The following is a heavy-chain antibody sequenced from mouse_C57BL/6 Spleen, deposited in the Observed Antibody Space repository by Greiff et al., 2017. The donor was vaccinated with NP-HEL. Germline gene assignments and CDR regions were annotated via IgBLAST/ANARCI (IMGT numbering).Heavy chain of an antibody. Sequence: EVQLVESGGGLVKPGGSLKLSCAASGFTFSSYAMSWVRQTPEKRLEWVATISDGGSYTYYPDNVKGRFTISRDNAKNNLYLQMSHLKSEDTAMYYCARDGAGWFAYWGQGTLVTVSA. V-gene: IGHV5-4*01. CDR1: GFTFSSYA. CDR2: ISDGGSYT. J-gene: IGHJ3*01. CDR3: ARDGAGWFAY.